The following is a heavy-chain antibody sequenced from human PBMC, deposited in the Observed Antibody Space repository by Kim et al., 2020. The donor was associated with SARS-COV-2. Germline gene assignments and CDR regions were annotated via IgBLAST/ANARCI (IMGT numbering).Heavy chain of an antibody. CDR3: TTDPLRILFGVVIIGDWYFDL. Sequence: GGSLRLSCAASGFTFSNAWMSWVRQAPGKGLEWVGRIKSKTDGGTTDYAAPVKGRFTISRDDSKNTLYLQMNSLKTEDTAVYYCTTDPLRILFGVVIIGDWYFDLWGRGTLVTVSS. CDR1: GFTFSNAW. CDR2: IKSKTDGGTT. D-gene: IGHD3-3*01. J-gene: IGHJ2*01. V-gene: IGHV3-15*01.